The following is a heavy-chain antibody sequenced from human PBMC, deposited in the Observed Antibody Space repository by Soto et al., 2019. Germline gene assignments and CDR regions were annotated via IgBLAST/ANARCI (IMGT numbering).Heavy chain of an antibody. CDR3: ARGSGGSSAFYYYYYYGMDV. Sequence: WASVKVSCKASGYTFTSYGISWVRQAPGQGLEWMGWISAYNGNTNYAQKLQGRVTMTTDTSTSTAYMELRSLRSDDTAVYYCARGSGGSSAFYYYYYYGMDVWGQGTTVTVSS. J-gene: IGHJ6*02. CDR1: GYTFTSYG. D-gene: IGHD6-6*01. CDR2: ISAYNGNT. V-gene: IGHV1-18*04.